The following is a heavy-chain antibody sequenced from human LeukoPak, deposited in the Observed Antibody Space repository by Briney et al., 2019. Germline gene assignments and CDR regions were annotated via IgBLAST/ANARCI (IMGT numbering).Heavy chain of an antibody. CDR2: INHSGST. CDR1: GGSFSGYY. D-gene: IGHD3-10*01. V-gene: IGHV4-34*01. J-gene: IGHJ4*02. Sequence: MASETLSLTCAVYGGSFSGYYWSWIRQPPGKGLEWIGEINHSGSTNYNPSLKSRVTISVDTSKNQFSLKLSSVTAADTAVYYCARGRLWFGESPFDYWGQGTLVTVSS. CDR3: ARGRLWFGESPFDY.